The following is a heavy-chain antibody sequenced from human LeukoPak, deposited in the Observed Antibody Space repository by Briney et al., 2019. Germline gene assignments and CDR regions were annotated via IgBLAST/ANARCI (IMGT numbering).Heavy chain of an antibody. CDR2: IHYSGST. J-gene: IGHJ3*02. CDR3: ASSGNSGAFDI. CDR1: GGSISSHY. D-gene: IGHD4-23*01. V-gene: IGHV4-59*11. Sequence: SETLSLTCTVSGGSISSHYWSWIRQPPGKGLEWIGYIHYSGSTNYNPSLKSRVTISVDTSKNQFSLKLGSVTAADTAVYYCASSGNSGAFDIWGQGTMVTVSS.